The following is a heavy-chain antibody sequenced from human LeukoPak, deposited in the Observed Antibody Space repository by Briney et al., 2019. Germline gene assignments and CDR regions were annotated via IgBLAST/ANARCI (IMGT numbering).Heavy chain of an antibody. Sequence: SETLSLTCTVSGGSIRSYYWSGIRQPPGKGLEWIAYIYYTGSTNYNPSLKSRVTISLDTSKNQFSLRLSSVTAADTAVYYCANSMSETHPSGFDSWGQGTLVTVSS. V-gene: IGHV4-59*08. CDR2: IYYTGST. J-gene: IGHJ4*02. CDR3: ANSMSETHPSGFDS. D-gene: IGHD3-10*01. CDR1: GGSIRSYY.